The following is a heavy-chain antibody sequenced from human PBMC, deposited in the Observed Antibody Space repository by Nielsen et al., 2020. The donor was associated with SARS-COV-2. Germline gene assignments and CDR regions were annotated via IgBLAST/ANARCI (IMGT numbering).Heavy chain of an antibody. Sequence: SETLSLTCTVSGGSISSYYWSWIRQPPGKGLEWIGYIYYSGCTNYNPSLKSRVTISVDTSKNQFSLKLSSVTAADTAVYYCARDRIPPPGIAAADYYYGMDVWGQGTTVTVSS. CDR3: ARDRIPPPGIAAADYYYGMDV. V-gene: IGHV4-59*01. CDR2: IYYSGCT. J-gene: IGHJ6*02. D-gene: IGHD6-13*01. CDR1: GGSISSYY.